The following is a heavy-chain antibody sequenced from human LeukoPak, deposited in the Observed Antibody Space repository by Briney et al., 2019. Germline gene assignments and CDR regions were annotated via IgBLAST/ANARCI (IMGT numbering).Heavy chain of an antibody. CDR2: IYSGGST. Sequence: PGGSLRLSCAASGFTVSGNYINWVRQAPGKGLEWVSVIYSGGSTYYADSVKGRFTISRDNSKNTLYLQMNSLRAEDTAVYYCARASSRGVRGVIAFDYWGQGTLVTVSS. CDR3: ARASSRGVRGVIAFDY. J-gene: IGHJ4*02. D-gene: IGHD3-10*01. V-gene: IGHV3-53*01. CDR1: GFTVSGNY.